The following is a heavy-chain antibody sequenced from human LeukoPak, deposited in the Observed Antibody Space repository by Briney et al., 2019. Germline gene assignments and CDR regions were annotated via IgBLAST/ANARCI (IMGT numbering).Heavy chain of an antibody. V-gene: IGHV3-30*18. Sequence: GGSLRLSCAASGFTFSSYGMHWVRQAPGKGLEWVAVISYDGSNKYYADSVKGRFTISRDNSKNTLYLQMNSLRTEDTAVYYCAKDLRIAVAGTIGDYWGQGTLVTVSS. J-gene: IGHJ4*02. CDR1: GFTFSSYG. CDR2: ISYDGSNK. CDR3: AKDLRIAVAGTIGDY. D-gene: IGHD6-19*01.